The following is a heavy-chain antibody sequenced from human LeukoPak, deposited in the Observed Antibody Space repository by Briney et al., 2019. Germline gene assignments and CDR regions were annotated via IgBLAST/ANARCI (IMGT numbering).Heavy chain of an antibody. CDR1: GGSISSSSSY. CDR3: ATYHQRFDP. CDR2: MYYSGST. D-gene: IGHD2-2*01. Sequence: SETLSLTCTVSGGSISSSSSYWGWIRQSPGKGLEWIGNMYYSGSTYYNPSLKSRVTISVDASRNLFSLKLSSVAAADTAVYYCATYHQRFDPWGQGTLVTVSS. V-gene: IGHV4-39*02. J-gene: IGHJ5*02.